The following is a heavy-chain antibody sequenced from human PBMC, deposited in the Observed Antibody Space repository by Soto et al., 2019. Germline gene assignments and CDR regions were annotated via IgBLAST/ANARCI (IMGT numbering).Heavy chain of an antibody. CDR2: IYYSGST. Sequence: TRSLTVTVSGGSISSGGYYWSWIRQHPGKGLEWIGYIYYSGSTYYNPSLKSRVTISVDTSKNQFSLKLSSVTAADTAVYYCARDPGGPDAFDIWGQGTMVTVSS. CDR1: GGSISSGGYY. D-gene: IGHD2-15*01. J-gene: IGHJ3*02. CDR3: ARDPGGPDAFDI. V-gene: IGHV4-31*03.